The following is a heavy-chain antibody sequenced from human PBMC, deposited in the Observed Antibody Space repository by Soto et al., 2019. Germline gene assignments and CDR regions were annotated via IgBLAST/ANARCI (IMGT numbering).Heavy chain of an antibody. CDR3: ARGNALDI. J-gene: IGHJ3*02. CDR1: GGTFSSFS. V-gene: IGHV1-69*01. Sequence: QLQLVQSGPEVKKPGSSVKVSCKAIGGTFSSFSMNWVRQAPGQGLEWMGGFIPIIGSSNYAQRFKGRVTITADEATSTAYLELGGLTSEDTAVFYCARGNALDIWGQGTQVTVSS. CDR2: FIPIIGSS.